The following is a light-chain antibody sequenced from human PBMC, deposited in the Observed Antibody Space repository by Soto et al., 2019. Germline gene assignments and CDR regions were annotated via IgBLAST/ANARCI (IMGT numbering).Light chain of an antibody. Sequence: QSALTKPASVSGSPGQSITISCTGTSRDVGGYNYVSWYQQHPGKAPKLMIYEVSNRPSGVSNRFSGSKSGNTASLTISGLQAEDEADYYCSSYTSSSTRVFVGGTKLTVL. V-gene: IGLV2-14*01. CDR1: SRDVGGYNY. CDR3: SSYTSSSTRV. CDR2: EVS. J-gene: IGLJ3*02.